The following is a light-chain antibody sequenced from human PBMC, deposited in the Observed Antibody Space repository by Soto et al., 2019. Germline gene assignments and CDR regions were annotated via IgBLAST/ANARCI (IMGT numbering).Light chain of an antibody. CDR2: LGS. CDR1: QSLLHDNGYNY. V-gene: IGKV2-28*01. CDR3: MQALQAPWT. J-gene: IGKJ1*01. Sequence: DIVMTQSPLSLPVTPGEPASISCRSSQSLLHDNGYNYLDWYLQKPGQSPQLLIYLGSNRASGVPDRFSGSASGTDFTLKISRVEAEDAGLYYCMQALQAPWTFGQGTKVEIK.